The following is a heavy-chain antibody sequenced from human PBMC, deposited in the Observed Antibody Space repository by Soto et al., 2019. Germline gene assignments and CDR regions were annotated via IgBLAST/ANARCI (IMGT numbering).Heavy chain of an antibody. CDR3: ARGIQLWS. Sequence: QVQLVQSGAEVKKPGSSVKVSCKASGGTFSNYALTWVRQAPGQGLEWMGGIIPLSGTPNHAQKFQGRVTITADKSTTTAYMELSSLRSEDTAVYYCARGIQLWSWGQGTLVTVSS. D-gene: IGHD5-18*01. CDR2: IIPLSGTP. J-gene: IGHJ5*02. V-gene: IGHV1-69*06. CDR1: GGTFSNYA.